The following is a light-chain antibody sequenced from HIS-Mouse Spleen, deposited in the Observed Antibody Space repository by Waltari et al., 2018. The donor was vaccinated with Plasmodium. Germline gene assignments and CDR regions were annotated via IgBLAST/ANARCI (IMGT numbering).Light chain of an antibody. J-gene: IGLJ3*02. Sequence: SYELTQPPSVSVSPGQTARITCSGDALPKKYAYWYQQKSGQAPVLVIYEDSKRPSGNPERFSGSSSGTMATLTISGAQVEDEADYYRYSTDSSGNHRVFGGGTKLTVL. CDR2: EDS. V-gene: IGLV3-10*01. CDR3: YSTDSSGNHRV. CDR1: ALPKKY.